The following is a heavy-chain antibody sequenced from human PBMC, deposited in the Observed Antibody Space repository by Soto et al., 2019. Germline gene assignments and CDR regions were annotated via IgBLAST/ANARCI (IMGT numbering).Heavy chain of an antibody. V-gene: IGHV4-39*01. CDR3: ATSQKGYNWNYFDH. CDR2: VFYTGFT. Sequence: SETLSLTCAVSGASISGSYYYWAWLRQSPGKGPEWIGGVFYTGFTSYNPSLESRVSVSVDTSKSQFSLKLSAVTAADTAVYYCATSQKGYNWNYFDHWGQGALVTVSS. D-gene: IGHD1-20*01. CDR1: GASISGSYYY. J-gene: IGHJ4*02.